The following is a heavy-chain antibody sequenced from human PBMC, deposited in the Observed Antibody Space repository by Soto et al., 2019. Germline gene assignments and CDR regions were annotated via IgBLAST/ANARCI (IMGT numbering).Heavy chain of an antibody. CDR3: ASGTNGAFFVY. CDR2: ISSRSSTI. V-gene: IGHV3-11*01. CDR1: GFTFSDYD. D-gene: IGHD2-8*01. J-gene: IGHJ4*02. Sequence: GGSLRLSWAASGFTFSDYDMSWIRQAPGKGLEWVSYISSRSSTIFYADSVKGRFTISRDNVKNSLYLQMNSLRAEDTAVYYCASGTNGAFFVYWGQGILVTVSS.